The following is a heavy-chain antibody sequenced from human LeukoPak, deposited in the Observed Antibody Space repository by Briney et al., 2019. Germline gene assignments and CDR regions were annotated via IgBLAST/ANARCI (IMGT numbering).Heavy chain of an antibody. Sequence: ASVTVSCKASGYTFTGYYMHWVRQAPGQGLEWMGWINPNSGGTNYAQKFQGRVTMTRDTSISTAYMELSRLRSDDTAVYYCARVPEYPLGAFDIWGQGTMVTVSS. CDR2: INPNSGGT. D-gene: IGHD2/OR15-2a*01. J-gene: IGHJ3*02. CDR1: GYTFTGYY. CDR3: ARVPEYPLGAFDI. V-gene: IGHV1-2*02.